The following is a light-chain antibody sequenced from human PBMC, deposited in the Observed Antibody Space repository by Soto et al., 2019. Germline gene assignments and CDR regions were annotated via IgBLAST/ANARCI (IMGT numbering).Light chain of an antibody. Sequence: EIEMTQSPATLSVSPGEGATLSCRPSQSVDKDLAWYRQKPGQAPSLLVYAASTMATGVPPRFSGSGSGTEFTPIITSLQSEDFSVYFCHQYNKRPRTFGRGTKVEI. J-gene: IGKJ1*01. CDR3: HQYNKRPRT. V-gene: IGKV3-15*01. CDR1: QSVDKD. CDR2: AAS.